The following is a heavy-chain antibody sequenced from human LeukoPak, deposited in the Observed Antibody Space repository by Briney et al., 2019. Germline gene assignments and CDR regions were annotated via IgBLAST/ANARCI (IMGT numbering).Heavy chain of an antibody. CDR3: ATSPGYDY. Sequence: HVASVKVSCKVSGHTLSELSIHWVRQAPGKGLEWMGGFDPEDGETIYAQKFQGRVTMTEDTSTDTAYMELTSLRSEDTAVYYCATSPGYDYWGQGTLVTVSS. D-gene: IGHD1-14*01. CDR2: FDPEDGET. V-gene: IGHV1-24*01. J-gene: IGHJ4*02. CDR1: GHTLSELS.